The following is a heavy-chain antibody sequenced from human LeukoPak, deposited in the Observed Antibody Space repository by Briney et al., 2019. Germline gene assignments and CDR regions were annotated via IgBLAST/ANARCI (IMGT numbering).Heavy chain of an antibody. CDR2: IYTSGST. D-gene: IGHD4-17*01. J-gene: IGHJ4*02. V-gene: IGHV4-61*02. CDR1: GGSISSGSYY. Sequence: SETPSLTCTVSGGSISSGSYYWSWIRQPAGKGLEWIGRIYTSGSTNYNPSLKSRVTISVDTSKNQFSLKLSSVTAADTAVYYCGFGDYYWGQGTLVTVSS. CDR3: GFGDYY.